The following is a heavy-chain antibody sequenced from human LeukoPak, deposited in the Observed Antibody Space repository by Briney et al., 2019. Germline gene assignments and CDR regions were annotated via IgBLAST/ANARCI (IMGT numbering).Heavy chain of an antibody. J-gene: IGHJ5*02. Sequence: GGSLRLSCAASGFTFSSYWMSWVRQAPGKGLEWVANIKQDGSEKYYVDSVKGRFTISRDNAKNSLYLQMNSLRVEDTAVYYCARDCSSTNCYRGGFDPWGQGTLVTVSS. CDR2: IKQDGSEK. CDR1: GFTFSSYW. V-gene: IGHV3-7*01. D-gene: IGHD2-2*01. CDR3: ARDCSSTNCYRGGFDP.